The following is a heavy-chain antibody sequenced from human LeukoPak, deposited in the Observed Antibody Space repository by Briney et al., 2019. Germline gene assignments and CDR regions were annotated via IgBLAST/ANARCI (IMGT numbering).Heavy chain of an antibody. CDR3: AIMVEVIGDDALDI. CDR2: IKRDGGEK. CDR1: GFTFSTYW. D-gene: IGHD3-22*01. J-gene: IGHJ3*02. V-gene: IGHV3-7*01. Sequence: GGSLRLSCAASGFTFSTYWLSWVRQAPRKGLEWVANIKRDGGEKYYLDSVKGRFSISRDNAKNSLYLQMNSLRAEDTAMYYCAIMVEVIGDDALDIWGQGTMVTVSS.